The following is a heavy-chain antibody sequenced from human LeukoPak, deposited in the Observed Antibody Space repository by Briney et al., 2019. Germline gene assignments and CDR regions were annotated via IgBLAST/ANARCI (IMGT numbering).Heavy chain of an antibody. CDR2: IKQDGSVK. CDR3: ARDSADSSSFAFDI. V-gene: IGHV3-7*01. CDR1: RITFSSHW. J-gene: IGHJ3*02. Sequence: PGGSLRLSCAASRITFSSHWMPWVRQAPGKGLEWLASIKQDGSVKDYVDSVKGRFTISRDNAKNSLYLQMNSLRVEDTAVYYCARDSADSSSFAFDIWGQGTLVTVSS. D-gene: IGHD6-13*01.